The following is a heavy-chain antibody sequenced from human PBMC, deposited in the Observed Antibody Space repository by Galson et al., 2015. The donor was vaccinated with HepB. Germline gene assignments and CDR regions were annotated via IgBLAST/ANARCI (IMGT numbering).Heavy chain of an antibody. CDR1: GFTFSSYG. D-gene: IGHD6-13*01. V-gene: IGHV3-30*02. CDR2: IRYDGGNK. CDR3: AKDVYAGIAAAGTSDY. J-gene: IGHJ4*02. Sequence: SLRLSCAASGFTFSSYGMHWVRQAPGKGLEWVAFIRYDGGNKYYADSVKGRFTISRDNSKNTLYLQMNSLRAEDTAVYYCAKDVYAGIAAAGTSDYWGQGTLVTVSS.